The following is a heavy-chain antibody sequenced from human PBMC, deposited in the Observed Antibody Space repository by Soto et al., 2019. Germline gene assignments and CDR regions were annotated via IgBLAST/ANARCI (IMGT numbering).Heavy chain of an antibody. Sequence: PGGSLRLSCAASGFTFSDYYMSWIRQAPGKGLEWVSYISSSGSTIYYADSVKGRFTISRDNAKNSLYLQMNSLRAEDTAMYYCVRKGYSSSWTYDYWGQGTLVTVSS. CDR1: GFTFSDYY. CDR3: VRKGYSSSWTYDY. D-gene: IGHD6-13*01. CDR2: ISSSGSTI. V-gene: IGHV3-11*01. J-gene: IGHJ4*02.